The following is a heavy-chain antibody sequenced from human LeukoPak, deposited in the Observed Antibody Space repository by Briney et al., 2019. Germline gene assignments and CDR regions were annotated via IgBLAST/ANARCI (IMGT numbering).Heavy chain of an antibody. J-gene: IGHJ4*02. Sequence: SETLSLTCTVFGGSISSGGYYWSWIRQHPGKGLEWIGYIYYSGSTYYNPSLKSRVTISVDTSKNQFSLKLSSVTAADTAVYYCAGSSSHHPQHYFDYWGQGTLVTVSS. V-gene: IGHV4-31*03. CDR2: IYYSGST. D-gene: IGHD6-6*01. CDR3: AGSSSHHPQHYFDY. CDR1: GGSISSGGYY.